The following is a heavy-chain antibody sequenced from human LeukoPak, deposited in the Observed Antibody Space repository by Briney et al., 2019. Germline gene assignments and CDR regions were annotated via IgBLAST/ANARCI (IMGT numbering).Heavy chain of an antibody. D-gene: IGHD6-19*01. Sequence: PGGSLRLSCAASGFTFSSYEMNWVRQAPGKGLEWVSGISNSGGSTYYADSVKGRFTISRDNSKNTLYLQMNSLRAEDTAVYYCAKPAISSRGWYYDYWGQGTLVTVSS. V-gene: IGHV3-23*01. CDR3: AKPAISSRGWYYDY. CDR2: ISNSGGST. CDR1: GFTFSSYE. J-gene: IGHJ4*02.